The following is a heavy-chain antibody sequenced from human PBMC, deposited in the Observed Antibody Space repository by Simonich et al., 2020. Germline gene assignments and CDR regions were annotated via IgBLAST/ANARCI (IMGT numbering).Heavy chain of an antibody. J-gene: IGHJ3*02. CDR1: GGSIRISSYY. D-gene: IGHD6-13*01. CDR3: ARHAGFAFDI. Sequence: QLQLQESGPGLVKPSATLSLTCTVSGGSIRISSYYWGWIRQPPGKGREWIGSIYYSGRTYYHPSLKSRGTISVDTSKNQFSLKLSSVTAADTAVYYCARHAGFAFDIWGQGTMVTVSS. V-gene: IGHV4-39*01. CDR2: IYYSGRT.